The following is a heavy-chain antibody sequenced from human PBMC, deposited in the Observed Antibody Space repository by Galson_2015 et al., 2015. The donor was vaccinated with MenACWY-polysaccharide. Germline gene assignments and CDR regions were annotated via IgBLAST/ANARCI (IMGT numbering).Heavy chain of an antibody. V-gene: IGHV3-74*01. CDR1: GFTFSSYW. J-gene: IGHJ3*01. D-gene: IGHD2-21*01. Sequence: SLRLSCAASGFTFSSYWMHWVRHAPGEGLVWVSRIKTDGSSTSYADSVKGRFTVSRDNAKNTVYLQMNSLRVEDTAVYYCARDPHCGAGCSIHDAFDVWVQGTKVTVSS. CDR3: ARDPHCGAGCSIHDAFDV. CDR2: IKTDGSST.